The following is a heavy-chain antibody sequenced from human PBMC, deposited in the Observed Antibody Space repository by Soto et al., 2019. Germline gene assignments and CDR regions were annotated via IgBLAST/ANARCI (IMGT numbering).Heavy chain of an antibody. D-gene: IGHD2-2*02. Sequence: QVQLVQSGAEVKKPGSSVKVSCKASGGTFSSYTISWVRQAPGQGLEWMGRIIPILGIANYAQKFQGRVTITADKTXSTAYMELSSLRSEDTAVYYCAMGDCSSTSCYRDYGGQGTLVTVSS. CDR3: AMGDCSSTSCYRDY. J-gene: IGHJ4*02. V-gene: IGHV1-69*02. CDR1: GGTFSSYT. CDR2: IIPILGIA.